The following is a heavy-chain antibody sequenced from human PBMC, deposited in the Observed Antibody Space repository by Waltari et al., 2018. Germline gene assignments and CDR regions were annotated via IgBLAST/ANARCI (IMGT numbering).Heavy chain of an antibody. J-gene: IGHJ4*02. CDR2: IYSGGST. V-gene: IGHV3-53*01. CDR3: ARWQQWPVRAFDY. Sequence: EVQLVESGGGLIQPGGSLRLPCAASGFIVSSHYMSGVRQAPGRGLEWVSLIYSGGSTYYADSVKGRFTISRDNSKNTLYLQMDSLSVEDTAVYYCARWQQWPVRAFDYWGQGTLVTVSS. D-gene: IGHD6-19*01. CDR1: GFIVSSHY.